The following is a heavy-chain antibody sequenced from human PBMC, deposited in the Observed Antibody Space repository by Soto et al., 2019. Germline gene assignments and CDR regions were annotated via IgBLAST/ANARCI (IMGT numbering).Heavy chain of an antibody. CDR1: GVSISNSSYY. J-gene: IGHJ4*02. Sequence: KPSETLSLTCTVSGVSISNSSYYWDWIRRPPGKGLEWIGTIYYSGITYYNPSLKSRVTISVDTSKNQFSLKLTSVTAADTAVYYCARHGSNWGQGTLVTVSS. V-gene: IGHV4-39*01. CDR2: IYYSGIT. CDR3: ARHGSN.